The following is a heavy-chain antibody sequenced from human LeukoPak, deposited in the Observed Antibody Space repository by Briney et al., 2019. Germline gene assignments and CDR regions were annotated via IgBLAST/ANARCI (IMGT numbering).Heavy chain of an antibody. J-gene: IGHJ4*02. CDR2: ISGCGGRT. D-gene: IGHD3-16*02. CDR3: ARGSKYDYVWGSYRYKVY. Sequence: GGSLRLSCAASGFNFSSYAMSWLGPAPGKEGEGVAGISGCGGRTYYADSVKGRFTISRDNSKNTLYLQMNSLRAEDTAVYYCARGSKYDYVWGSYRYKVYWGQGTLVTVSS. V-gene: IGHV3-23*01. CDR1: GFNFSSYA.